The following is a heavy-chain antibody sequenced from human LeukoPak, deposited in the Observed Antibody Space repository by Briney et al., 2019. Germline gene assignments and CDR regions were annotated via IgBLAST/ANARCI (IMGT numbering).Heavy chain of an antibody. CDR1: GGTFSSYA. Sequence: ASVKVSCKASGGTFSSYAISWVRQAPGQGLEWMGRIIPILGIANYARKFQGRVTITADKSTSTAYMELSSLRSEDTAVYYCASIPPPLKVGGMDVWGQGTTVTVSS. V-gene: IGHV1-69*04. J-gene: IGHJ6*02. CDR2: IIPILGIA. CDR3: ASIPPPLKVGGMDV.